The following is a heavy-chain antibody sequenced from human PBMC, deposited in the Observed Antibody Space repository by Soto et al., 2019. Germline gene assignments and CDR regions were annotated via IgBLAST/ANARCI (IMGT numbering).Heavy chain of an antibody. J-gene: IGHJ3*02. V-gene: IGHV1-18*04. D-gene: IGHD5-12*01. CDR1: GYTFTSYG. CDR3: AREMASGYDVPDAFDI. CDR2: ISAYNGNT. Sequence: QVQLVQSGAEVKKPGASVKVSCKASGYTFTSYGISWVRQAPGQGLEWMGWISAYNGNTNYAQKLQGRVTMTTDTSTSTAYMELRSLRSDATAVYYCAREMASGYDVPDAFDIWGQGTMVTVSS.